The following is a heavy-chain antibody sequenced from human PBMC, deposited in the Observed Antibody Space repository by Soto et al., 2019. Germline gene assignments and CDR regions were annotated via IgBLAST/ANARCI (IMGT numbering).Heavy chain of an antibody. J-gene: IGHJ4*02. CDR3: ARYKDERWLQLQGY. CDR2: IKQDGSEK. D-gene: IGHD5-12*01. V-gene: IGHV3-7*05. Sequence: PGGSLRLSCAASGFTFSSYWMSWVRQAPGKGLEWVANIKQDGSEKYYVDSVKGRFTISRDNAKNSLYLQMNSLRAEDTAVYYCARYKDERWLQLQGYWGQGTLVTVSS. CDR1: GFTFSSYW.